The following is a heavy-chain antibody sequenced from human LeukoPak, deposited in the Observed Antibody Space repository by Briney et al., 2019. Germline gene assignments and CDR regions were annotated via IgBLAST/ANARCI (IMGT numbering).Heavy chain of an antibody. Sequence: ASVKVSCKASGYTFTGYYMHWVRQAPGQGLEWMGWINPNSGGTNYAQKSQGRVTMTRDTSISTAYMELSRLRSDDTAVYYCARASSSSWYNFDYWGQGTLVTVSS. CDR2: INPNSGGT. CDR1: GYTFTGYY. J-gene: IGHJ4*02. V-gene: IGHV1-2*02. CDR3: ARASSSSWYNFDY. D-gene: IGHD6-13*01.